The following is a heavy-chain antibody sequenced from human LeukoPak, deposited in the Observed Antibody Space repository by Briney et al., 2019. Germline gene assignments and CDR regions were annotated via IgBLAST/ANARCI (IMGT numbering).Heavy chain of an antibody. CDR2: INHSGCT. CDR1: GGSFSGYY. CDR3: ARGSDYGDYRLDY. J-gene: IGHJ4*02. D-gene: IGHD4-17*01. Sequence: SETLSLTCAVYGGSFSGYYWSWIRQPPGKGLEWIGEINHSGCTNYNPSLKSRVTISVDTSKNQFSLKLSSVTAADTAVYYCARGSDYGDYRLDYWGQGTLVTVSS. V-gene: IGHV4-34*01.